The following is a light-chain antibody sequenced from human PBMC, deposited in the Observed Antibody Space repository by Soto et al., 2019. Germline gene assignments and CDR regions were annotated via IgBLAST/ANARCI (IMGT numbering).Light chain of an antibody. CDR3: QQARRFPIT. V-gene: IGKV1-12*01. CDR1: QDISNW. CDR2: AAS. Sequence: DIQMTQSPSSVSASVGDRVTISCRASQDISNWLAWYQQKPGEAPKFLIYAASNLQSGVPSKFSVSGSGTDFTLTSSSLQPEDFEVYYCQQARRFPITLGQGTRLEIK. J-gene: IGKJ5*01.